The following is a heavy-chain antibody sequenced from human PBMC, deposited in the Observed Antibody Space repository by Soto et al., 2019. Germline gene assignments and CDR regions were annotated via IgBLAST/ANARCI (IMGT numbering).Heavy chain of an antibody. CDR3: AREGAVVVAASYYYYYMDV. Sequence: QVKLVQSGAEVKKPGASVKVSCKASGYTFTSYGISWVRQAPGQGLEWMGWISAYNGNTNYAQKLQGRVTMTTDTSTSTAYMELRSLRSDDTAVYYCAREGAVVVAASYYYYYMDVWGKGTTVTVSS. CDR1: GYTFTSYG. V-gene: IGHV1-18*01. J-gene: IGHJ6*03. CDR2: ISAYNGNT. D-gene: IGHD2-15*01.